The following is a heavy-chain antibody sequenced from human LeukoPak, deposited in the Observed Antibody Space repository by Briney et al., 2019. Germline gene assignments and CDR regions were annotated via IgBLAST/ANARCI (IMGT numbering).Heavy chain of an antibody. V-gene: IGHV3-48*03. D-gene: IGHD3-10*01. CDR2: ISSSGSTI. CDR1: GFTFSSYE. J-gene: IGHJ6*03. Sequence: GGSLRLSCAASGFTFSSYEMNWVRQAPGKGLEWVSYISSSGSTIYYADSVKGRFTISRDNAKNSLYLQMNSLRAEDTAVYYCARVGGSGSMVSVYYYYYMDVWGKGTTVTISS. CDR3: ARVGGSGSMVSVYYYYYMDV.